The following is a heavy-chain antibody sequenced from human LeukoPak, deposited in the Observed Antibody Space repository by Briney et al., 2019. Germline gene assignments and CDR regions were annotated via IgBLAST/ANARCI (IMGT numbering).Heavy chain of an antibody. D-gene: IGHD3-10*01. Sequence: SETLSLTCTVSGGSISSGGYYWNWIRQPPGKGLEWIGEINHSGSTNYNPSLKSRITISEDTSKNQVSLKLSSVTAADTAVYYCARDEGGGGYWGQGTLVTVSS. CDR1: GGSISSGGYY. CDR3: ARDEGGGGY. CDR2: INHSGST. J-gene: IGHJ4*02. V-gene: IGHV4-39*07.